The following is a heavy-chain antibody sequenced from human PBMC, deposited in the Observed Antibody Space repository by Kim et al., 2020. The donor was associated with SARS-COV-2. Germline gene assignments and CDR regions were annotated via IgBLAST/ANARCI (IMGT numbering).Heavy chain of an antibody. V-gene: IGHV7-4-1*02. CDR2: IDTNTGNP. CDR1: GYTLSNYA. Sequence: ASVKVSCKASGYTLSNYALNWVRQAPGHGLEWVGWIDTNTGNPTYAQGFTGRFVFSLDTSVNTAHLQISILKAEDTAVYYCAREAVIAMDTTAAVYFDAWGQGTLVTVSA. D-gene: IGHD5-18*01. J-gene: IGHJ5*02. CDR3: AREAVIAMDTTAAVYFDA.